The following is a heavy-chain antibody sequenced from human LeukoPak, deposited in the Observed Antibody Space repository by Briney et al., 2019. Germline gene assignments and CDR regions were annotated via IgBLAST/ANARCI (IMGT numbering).Heavy chain of an antibody. CDR2: IYPGDSDT. J-gene: IGHJ4*02. Sequence: GESLKISCKGSGYSFTHYWIGWVRQMPGKGLEWMGIIYPGDSDTRYSPSFQGQVTISADKSISTAYLQWSSLKASDTAMYYCATYYYDSSGYYPYYFDYWGQGTLVTVSS. CDR1: GYSFTHYW. CDR3: ATYYYDSSGYYPYYFDY. V-gene: IGHV5-51*01. D-gene: IGHD3-22*01.